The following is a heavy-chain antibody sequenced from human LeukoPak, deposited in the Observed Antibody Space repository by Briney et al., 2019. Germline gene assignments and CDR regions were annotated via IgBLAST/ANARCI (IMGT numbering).Heavy chain of an antibody. CDR3: ARAYYGSGSYYSNNKYYFDY. CDR2: ISYSGST. J-gene: IGHJ4*02. D-gene: IGHD3-10*01. CDR1: SGSVSSGSYY. V-gene: IGHV4-61*01. Sequence: SETLSLTCTVSSGSVSSGSYYWSWIRQPPGKGLGWIGYISYSGSTNYNPSLKSRVTISVDTSKNQFSLKLSSVTAADTAVYYCARAYYGSGSYYSNNKYYFDYWGQGTLVTVSS.